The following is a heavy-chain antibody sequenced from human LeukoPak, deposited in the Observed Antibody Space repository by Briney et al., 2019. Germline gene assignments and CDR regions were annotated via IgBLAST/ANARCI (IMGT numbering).Heavy chain of an antibody. Sequence: GGSLRLSCAASGFTSSSYAMSWVRQAPGKGLEWVSGITGSGSSTYYADSVRGRFTISRDDSKNTLYLQMNSLRAEDTAVYYCAKDYSIVVVTAIADYWGQGTLVTVSS. V-gene: IGHV3-23*01. CDR1: GFTSSSYA. D-gene: IGHD2-21*02. CDR3: AKDYSIVVVTAIADY. CDR2: ITGSGSST. J-gene: IGHJ4*02.